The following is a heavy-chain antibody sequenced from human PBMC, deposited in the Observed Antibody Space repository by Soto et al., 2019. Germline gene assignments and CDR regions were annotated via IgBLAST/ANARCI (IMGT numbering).Heavy chain of an antibody. Sequence: SQTLSLTCAISGDSVSSNSAAWNWIRQSPSRGLEWLGRTYYRSKWYNDYAVSVKSRITINPDTSKNQFSLQLNSVTPEDTAVYFCARDRETYYDFVRGYNDSGRYGMDGWGQGTTVTVSS. CDR1: GDSVSSNSAA. CDR3: ARDRETYYDFVRGYNDSGRYGMDG. CDR2: TYYRSKWYN. D-gene: IGHD3-3*01. J-gene: IGHJ6*02. V-gene: IGHV6-1*01.